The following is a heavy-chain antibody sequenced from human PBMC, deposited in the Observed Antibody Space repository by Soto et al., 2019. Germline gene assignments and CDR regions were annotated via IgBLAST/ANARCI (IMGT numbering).Heavy chain of an antibody. CDR1: GFIFSGYA. V-gene: IGHV3-30-3*01. Sequence: QVQLVESGGGVVQPGGSLRLSCAASGFIFSGYAMHWVRQAPGKGLEWVAVISYDGNTQYYADSVKGRFTVSRDNSNNLLYVEMNNLRDEDRAMYYCAKEKNAYEINFWGQGTLVTVSP. CDR2: ISYDGNTQ. J-gene: IGHJ4*02. CDR3: AKEKNAYEINF. D-gene: IGHD3-9*01.